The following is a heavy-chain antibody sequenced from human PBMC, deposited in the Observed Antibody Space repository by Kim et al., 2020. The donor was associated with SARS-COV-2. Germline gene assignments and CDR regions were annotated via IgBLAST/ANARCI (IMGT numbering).Heavy chain of an antibody. CDR1: GGSFSGYY. CDR2: INHSGST. V-gene: IGHV4-34*01. J-gene: IGHJ6*03. Sequence: SETLSLTCAVYGGSFSGYYWSWIRQPPGKGLEWIGEINHSGSTNYNPSLKSRVTISVDTSKNQFSLKLSSVTAADTAVYYCARARRDIVVVARGGNYMDVWGKGTTVTVSS. D-gene: IGHD2-15*01. CDR3: ARARRDIVVVARGGNYMDV.